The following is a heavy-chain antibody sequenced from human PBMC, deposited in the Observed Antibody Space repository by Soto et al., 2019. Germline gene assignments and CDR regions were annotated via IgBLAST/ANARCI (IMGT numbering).Heavy chain of an antibody. CDR3: ARPSSVTTMIDY. D-gene: IGHD4-17*01. CDR2: ISAYNGNT. CDR1: GYTFTSYG. Sequence: XSVKVTFPASGYTFTSYGVIWVRQAPGQGLEWMGWISAYNGNTNYAQKLQGRVTITTDTSASTAYMELRSLRSDDTAVYYCARPSSVTTMIDYWGQGTLVTVPS. J-gene: IGHJ4*02. V-gene: IGHV1-18*01.